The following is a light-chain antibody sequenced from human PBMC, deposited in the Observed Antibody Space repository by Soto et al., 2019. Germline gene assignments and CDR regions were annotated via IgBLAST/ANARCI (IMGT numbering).Light chain of an antibody. CDR3: TSHAGNNNYV. V-gene: IGLV2-8*01. CDR2: AVT. J-gene: IGLJ1*01. CDR1: SSDVGGQNY. Sequence: QSALTQAPCASGSPGQSVAISCTGTSSDVGGQNYVSWYQQHPGTAPKIIIYAVTERPSGVTVRFSGSKSGNTASLTVSGLQTEDEADYYCTSHAGNNNYVVGTGTKVTVL.